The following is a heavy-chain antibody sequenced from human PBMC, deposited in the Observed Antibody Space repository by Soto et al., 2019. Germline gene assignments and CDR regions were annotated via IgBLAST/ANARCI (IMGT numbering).Heavy chain of an antibody. CDR1: GGSISSSY. V-gene: IGHV4-4*07. Sequence: SENLSLTCTVSGGSISSSYWSWIRQPAGKGLEWIGRIYASGSTNYNPSLKSRVTMSVDTSKNQFSLKLSSVTAADTAVYYCARDKDFIAAAGIYYYYGMDFWCQGLTVTLSS. J-gene: IGHJ6*02. D-gene: IGHD6-13*01. CDR2: IYASGST. CDR3: ARDKDFIAAAGIYYYYGMDF.